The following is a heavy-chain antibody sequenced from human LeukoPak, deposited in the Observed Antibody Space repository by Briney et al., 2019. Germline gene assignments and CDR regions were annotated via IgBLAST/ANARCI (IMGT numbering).Heavy chain of an antibody. CDR2: IRSKAYGGTT. J-gene: IGHJ4*02. D-gene: IGHD3-9*01. CDR3: TSWGVYYDILTGYSPGYYFDY. V-gene: IGHV3-49*04. Sequence: GRSLRLSCTASGFTFGDYAMSWVRQAPGKGLEGVGFIRSKAYGGTTEYAASVKGRFTISRDDSKSIAYLQMNSLKTEDTAVYYCTSWGVYYDILTGYSPGYYFDYWGQGTLVTVSS. CDR1: GFTFGDYA.